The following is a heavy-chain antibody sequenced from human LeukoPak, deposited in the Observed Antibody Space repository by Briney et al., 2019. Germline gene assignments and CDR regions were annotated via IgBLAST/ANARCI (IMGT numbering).Heavy chain of an antibody. CDR2: ISSSSSYI. V-gene: IGHV3-21*01. J-gene: IGHJ4*02. CDR1: GFPFSSYS. CDR3: ARDGPWLVGFDY. D-gene: IGHD6-19*01. Sequence: GSLSLSCAASGFPFSSYSMNWVRQAPGKGLEWVASISSSSSYIYYADSVKGRFTISSDNAKNSLYLQMNSLRAEDTAVYYCARDGPWLVGFDYWGQGTLVTVSS.